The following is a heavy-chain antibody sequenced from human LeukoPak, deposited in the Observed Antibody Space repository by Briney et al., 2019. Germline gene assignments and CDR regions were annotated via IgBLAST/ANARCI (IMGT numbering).Heavy chain of an antibody. V-gene: IGHV3-21*01. J-gene: IGHJ4*02. D-gene: IGHD5-18*01. CDR3: ARVSVDTAMDY. CDR2: ISSSSSYI. Sequence: GGSLRLSCAASGFTFSSYSMNLVRQAPGKGLEWVSSISSSSSYIYYADSVKGRFTISRDNAKNSLYLQMNSLRAEDTAVYYCARVSVDTAMDYWGQGTLVTVST. CDR1: GFTFSSYS.